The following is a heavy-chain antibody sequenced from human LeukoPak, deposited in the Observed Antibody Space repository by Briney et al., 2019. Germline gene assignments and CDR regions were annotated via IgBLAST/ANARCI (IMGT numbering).Heavy chain of an antibody. Sequence: SATLSLTCAVSGGSFSGYYWSWIRQPPGKGLEWIGEINHSGSTNYNPSLKSRVTISVDTSKNQFSLKLSSVTAADTAVYYCARGRVEDYWGQGTLVTVSS. D-gene: IGHD1-1*01. CDR2: INHSGST. V-gene: IGHV4-34*01. CDR3: ARGRVEDY. J-gene: IGHJ4*02. CDR1: GGSFSGYY.